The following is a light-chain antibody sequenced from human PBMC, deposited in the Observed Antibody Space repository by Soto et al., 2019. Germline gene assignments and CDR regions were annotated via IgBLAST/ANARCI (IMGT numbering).Light chain of an antibody. J-gene: IGKJ4*01. CDR2: DAS. CDR1: QSVSSY. V-gene: IGKV3-11*01. Sequence: TLSLSPGERATLSCRASQSVSSYLAWYQQKPGQAPRLLIYDASNRATGIPARFSGSGSGTDFTLTISSLEPEDFAVYYCHQRSNWLTFGGGTKVDIK. CDR3: HQRSNWLT.